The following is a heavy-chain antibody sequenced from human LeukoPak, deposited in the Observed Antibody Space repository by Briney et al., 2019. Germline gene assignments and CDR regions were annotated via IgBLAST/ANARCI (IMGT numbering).Heavy chain of an antibody. CDR2: INPSGGST. J-gene: IGHJ4*02. CDR3: ARDYGRGLWEQWTQYYFDY. D-gene: IGHD6-19*01. V-gene: IGHV1-46*01. Sequence: GASVKVSCKASGYTFTSYYMHWVRQAPGQGLEWMGIINPSGGSTSYAQRFQGRVTMTRDTSTSTVYMELSSLRSEDTAVYYCARDYGRGLWEQWTQYYFDYWGQGTLVTVSS. CDR1: GYTFTSYY.